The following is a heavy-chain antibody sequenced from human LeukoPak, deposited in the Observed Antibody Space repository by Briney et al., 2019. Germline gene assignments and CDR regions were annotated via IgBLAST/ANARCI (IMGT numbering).Heavy chain of an antibody. J-gene: IGHJ4*02. CDR1: GFTVSSNY. Sequence: GGSLRLSCAASGFTVSSNYMSWVRQAPGKGLEWGSVIYSGGSTYYADSVKGRFTISRDNSKNTLYLQMNSLRAEDTAVYYCARSPPLYYGSGSYHLDYWGQGTLVTVSS. CDR3: ARSPPLYYGSGSYHLDY. CDR2: IYSGGST. D-gene: IGHD3-10*01. V-gene: IGHV3-53*01.